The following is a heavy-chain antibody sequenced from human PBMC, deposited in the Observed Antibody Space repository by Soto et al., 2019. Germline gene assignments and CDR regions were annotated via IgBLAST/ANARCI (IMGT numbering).Heavy chain of an antibody. J-gene: IGHJ6*02. CDR1: GFTFSSYG. D-gene: IGHD6-19*01. CDR2: ISYDGSNK. Sequence: QVQLVESGGGVVQPGRSLRLSCAASGFTFSSYGMHWVRQAPGKGLEWVAVISYDGSNKYYADSVKGRFTISRDNSKNSLYLQMNSLRAEDTAVYYCARDHWSGWYFGGMDVWGQGTTVTVSS. CDR3: ARDHWSGWYFGGMDV. V-gene: IGHV3-30*03.